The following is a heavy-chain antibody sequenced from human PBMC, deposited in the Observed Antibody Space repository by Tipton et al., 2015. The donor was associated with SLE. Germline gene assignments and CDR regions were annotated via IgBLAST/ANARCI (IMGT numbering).Heavy chain of an antibody. J-gene: IGHJ2*01. V-gene: IGHV1-18*01. D-gene: IGHD7-27*01. CDR1: GYTFTSYD. CDR2: ISAYNGNT. Sequence: QLVQSGPEVKKPGASVKVSCKASGYTFTSYDINWVRQATGQGLEWMGWISAYNGNTNYAQKLQGRVTMTTDTSTSTAYMELRSLRSDDTAVYYCARDANWGTHWYFDLWGRGTLVTVSS. CDR3: ARDANWGTHWYFDL.